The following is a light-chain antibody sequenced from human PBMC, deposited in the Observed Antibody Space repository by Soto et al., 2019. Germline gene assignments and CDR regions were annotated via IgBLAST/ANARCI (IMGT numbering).Light chain of an antibody. CDR3: QQGYNTFWT. V-gene: IGKV1-39*01. J-gene: IGKJ1*01. CDR2: AAS. CDR1: QSIGTS. Sequence: DIQMTQSPSSLSASVGDIVTVTCRASQSIGTSLNWYQQKAGKAPRVLISAASRLQSGVTSRFSGSGSGTHFTLTISSLQPEDSATYYCQQGYNTFWTFGQGTKV.